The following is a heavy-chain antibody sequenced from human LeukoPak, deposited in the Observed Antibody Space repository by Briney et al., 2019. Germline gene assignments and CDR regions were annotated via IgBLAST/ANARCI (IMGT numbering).Heavy chain of an antibody. D-gene: IGHD6-19*01. CDR3: ARLEYSSGWERFPFDY. CDR1: GGSISSSSYH. CDR2: IYYSGST. V-gene: IGHV4-39*01. J-gene: IGHJ4*02. Sequence: SETLSLTCTVSGGSISSSSYHWGWIRQPPGKGLEWIGSIYYSGSTYYNPSLKSRVTISVDTSKNQFSLKLSSVTAADTAVYYCARLEYSSGWERFPFDYWGQGTLVTVSS.